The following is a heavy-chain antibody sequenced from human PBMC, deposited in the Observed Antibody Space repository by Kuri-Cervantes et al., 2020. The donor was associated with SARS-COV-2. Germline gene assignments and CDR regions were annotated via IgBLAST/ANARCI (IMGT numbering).Heavy chain of an antibody. D-gene: IGHD2-2*01. J-gene: IGHJ4*02. V-gene: IGHV1-18*01. CDR1: GYTFTSYD. Sequence: ASVKVSCKASGYTFTSYDINWVRQAPGQGLEWMGWISAYSGNTNYAQKLQGRVTMTTDTSTSTAYMELRSLRSDDTAVYYCARGDIHLGYCSSTSCAYYFDYWGQGTLVTVSS. CDR2: ISAYSGNT. CDR3: ARGDIHLGYCSSTSCAYYFDY.